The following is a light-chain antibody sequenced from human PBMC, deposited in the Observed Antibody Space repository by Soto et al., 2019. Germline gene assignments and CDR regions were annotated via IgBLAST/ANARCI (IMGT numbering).Light chain of an antibody. Sequence: IGVTQSPGTLSLSPGERATLSCRASQSVSSSYFAWYQQKRGQAPRLLIYGASSRATGIPDRFSGSGSGTDFTLTISRLEPEDSAVYCCEQSGSSPSTFGEGTKVDIK. J-gene: IGKJ4*02. CDR3: EQSGSSPST. V-gene: IGKV3-20*01. CDR1: QSVSSSY. CDR2: GAS.